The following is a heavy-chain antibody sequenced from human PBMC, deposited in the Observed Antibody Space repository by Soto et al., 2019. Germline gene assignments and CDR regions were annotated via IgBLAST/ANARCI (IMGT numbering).Heavy chain of an antibody. V-gene: IGHV4-34*01. CDR2: INHTGGT. Sequence: LSLTCAVYGGSVNGYYWNWIRQPPGEGLEWIGEINHTGGTHYNPSLKSRVTMSVDTSKNQFSLRLSSVTAADTAIYYCATRITVFGLLIPPFDPWGQGTQVTVSS. D-gene: IGHD3-3*01. J-gene: IGHJ5*02. CDR3: ATRITVFGLLIPPFDP. CDR1: GGSVNGYY.